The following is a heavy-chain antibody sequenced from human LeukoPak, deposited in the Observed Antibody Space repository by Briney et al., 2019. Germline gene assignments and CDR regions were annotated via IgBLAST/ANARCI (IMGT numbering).Heavy chain of an antibody. D-gene: IGHD3-3*01. J-gene: IGHJ4*02. V-gene: IGHV1-2*02. Sequence: ASVKVSCKASGYTFTGYYMHWVRQAPGQGLEWMGWINPNSGGTNYAQKFQGRVTITRDTSISTAYMELSRLRSDDTAVYYCARGGRFLEWLLTFDFHDFDYWGQGTLVTVSS. CDR1: GYTFTGYY. CDR2: INPNSGGT. CDR3: ARGGRFLEWLLTFDFHDFDY.